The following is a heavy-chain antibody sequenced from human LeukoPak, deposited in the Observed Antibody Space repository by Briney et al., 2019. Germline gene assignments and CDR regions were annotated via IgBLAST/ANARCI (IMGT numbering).Heavy chain of an antibody. CDR2: ISAYNGNT. D-gene: IGHD6-19*01. V-gene: IGHV1-18*01. CDR1: GYTFTSYG. CDR3: ARDYSSGWYAFDY. J-gene: IGHJ4*02. Sequence: VASVKVSCKASGYTFTSYGISWVRQAPGQGLEWMGWISAYNGNTNYAQTLQGRVTMTTDTSTSTAYMELRSLRSDDTAFYYCARDYSSGWYAFDYWGQGTLVTVSS.